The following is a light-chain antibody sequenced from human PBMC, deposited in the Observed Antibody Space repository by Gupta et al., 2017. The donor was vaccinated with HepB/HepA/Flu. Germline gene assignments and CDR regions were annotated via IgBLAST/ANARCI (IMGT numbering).Light chain of an antibody. J-gene: IGKJ3*01. Sequence: DIQMTQSPSSLSASVGDRVTITCRSSQSILRYLNWFQKKPGKAPNLLIYTASSLQSGVPSRFSGGGSATDFTLNISSLQPEDFATYYCQQTYSVPPTFGPGTKVDVK. V-gene: IGKV1-39*01. CDR1: QSILRY. CDR3: QQTYSVPPT. CDR2: TAS.